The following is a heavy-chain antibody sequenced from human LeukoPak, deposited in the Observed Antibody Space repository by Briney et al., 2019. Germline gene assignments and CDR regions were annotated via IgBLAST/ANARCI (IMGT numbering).Heavy chain of an antibody. CDR2: ISSSSSSI. Sequence: GGSLRLSCATSGFTFSSCSMNWVRQAPGKGLEWVSSISSSSSSIYYADSVKGRFTISRDNAKNSLYLQMNSLRAEDTAVYYCARDLGYYDFWSGYYPLDYWGQGTLVTVSS. V-gene: IGHV3-21*01. D-gene: IGHD3-3*01. J-gene: IGHJ4*02. CDR3: ARDLGYYDFWSGYYPLDY. CDR1: GFTFSSCS.